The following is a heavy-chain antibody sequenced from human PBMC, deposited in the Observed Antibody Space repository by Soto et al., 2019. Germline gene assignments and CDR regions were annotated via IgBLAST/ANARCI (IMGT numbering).Heavy chain of an antibody. CDR3: ARGHGGELFYNY. V-gene: IGHV5-10-1*01. D-gene: IGHD3-10*01. CDR2: IDPSDSYT. Sequence: PGESLQISCKGSGYSFTSYWISWVRQMPVKGLEWMGRIDPSDSYTNYSPSFQGHVTISADKSISTAYLQWSSLKASDTDMYYCARGHGGELFYNYGGQGTLVTAPQ. J-gene: IGHJ4*02. CDR1: GYSFTSYW.